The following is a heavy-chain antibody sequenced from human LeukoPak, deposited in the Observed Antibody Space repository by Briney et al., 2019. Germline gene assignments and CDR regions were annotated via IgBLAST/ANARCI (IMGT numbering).Heavy chain of an antibody. Sequence: SETLSLTCTVSGGSINTYYWSWIRQPPGKGLEWIGYLYNSGTTNYNPSLKSRVSISGDTSKNQFSLKLNSMTAADTAVYYCARPVTELTDWYFDLWGRGTLVTVSS. CDR2: LYNSGTT. CDR3: ARPVTELTDWYFDL. J-gene: IGHJ2*01. D-gene: IGHD1-7*01. CDR1: GGSINTYY. V-gene: IGHV4-59*01.